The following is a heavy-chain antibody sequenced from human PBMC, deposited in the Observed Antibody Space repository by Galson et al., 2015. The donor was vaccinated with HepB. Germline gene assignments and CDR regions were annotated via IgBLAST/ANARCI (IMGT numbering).Heavy chain of an antibody. CDR3: SRDGGGDGSFDY. Sequence: SVKVSCKASGFTFTSYGFNWVRQAPGQGLEWMGWISVYNGDTKYADKLQGRLTLTTDTSTTTAYMELRSLRSDDTALYYCSRDGGGDGSFDYWGQGTLVTVSS. D-gene: IGHD2-21*01. V-gene: IGHV1-18*01. CDR2: ISVYNGDT. CDR1: GFTFTSYG. J-gene: IGHJ4*02.